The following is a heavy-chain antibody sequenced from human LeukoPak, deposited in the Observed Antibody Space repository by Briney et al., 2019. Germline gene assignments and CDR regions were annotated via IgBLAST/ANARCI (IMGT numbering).Heavy chain of an antibody. D-gene: IGHD3-3*01. CDR3: ARVPSLRFLEDRWYYYYMDV. CDR1: GFTFSSYS. V-gene: IGHV3-21*01. J-gene: IGHJ6*03. CDR2: ISSSSSYI. Sequence: GGSLRLSCAASGFTFSSYSMNWVRQAPGKGLEWVSSISSSSSYIYYADSVKGRFTISRDNAKNSLYLQMNSLRAEDTAVYYCARVPSLRFLEDRWYYYYMDVWGKGTTVTVSS.